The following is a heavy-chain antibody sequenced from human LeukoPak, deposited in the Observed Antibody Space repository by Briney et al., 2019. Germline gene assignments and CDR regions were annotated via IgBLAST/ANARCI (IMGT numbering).Heavy chain of an antibody. D-gene: IGHD5-12*01. V-gene: IGHV3-23*01. Sequence: GGSLRLSCAASGLTFISYVMSWVRQAPGKGLEWVSGISGSGGGTYYADSVKGRFTISRDNSKNTLYLQMNSLRPDDTAVYYCAKRASGHENNWGQGTLVTVSS. J-gene: IGHJ4*02. CDR2: ISGSGGGT. CDR3: AKRASGHENN. CDR1: GLTFISYV.